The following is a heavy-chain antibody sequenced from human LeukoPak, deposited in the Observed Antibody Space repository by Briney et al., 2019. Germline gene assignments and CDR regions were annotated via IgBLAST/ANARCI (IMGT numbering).Heavy chain of an antibody. Sequence: TSETLSLTCAVYGGSFSGYYWSWIRQPPGKGLEWIGEINHSGSTNYNPSLKSRVTISVDTSKNQFSLKLSSVTAADTAVYYCARGIRMGYYYYGMDVWGQGTTVTVSS. V-gene: IGHV4-34*01. CDR1: GGSFSGYY. CDR2: INHSGST. J-gene: IGHJ6*02. D-gene: IGHD3-16*01. CDR3: ARGIRMGYYYYGMDV.